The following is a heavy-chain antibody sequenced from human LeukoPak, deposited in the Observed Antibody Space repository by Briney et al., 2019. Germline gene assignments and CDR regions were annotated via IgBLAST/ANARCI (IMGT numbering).Heavy chain of an antibody. J-gene: IGHJ5*02. CDR1: GGSISSYY. Sequence: PSETLSLTCTVSGGSISSYYWSWIRQPPGKGLEWIGYIYYSGSTNYNPSLKSRVTISVDTSKNQFSLKLSSVTAADTAVYYCARGRNQDWFDPWGQGTLVTVSS. CDR2: IYYSGST. V-gene: IGHV4-59*01. CDR3: ARGRNQDWFDP.